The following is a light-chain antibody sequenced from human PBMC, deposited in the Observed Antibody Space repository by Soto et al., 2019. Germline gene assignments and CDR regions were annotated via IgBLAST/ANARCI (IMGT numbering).Light chain of an antibody. Sequence: EIVLTQSPGTLSLSPGERASLSCRASQRVSSSYLAWYQRKPGQAPRLLIYDASSRAAGIPDRFSGSGSGTDFTLTISRLEPEDFAVYYCQQYNNWPWTFGQGAKV. V-gene: IGKV3-20*01. CDR3: QQYNNWPWT. J-gene: IGKJ1*01. CDR1: QRVSSSY. CDR2: DAS.